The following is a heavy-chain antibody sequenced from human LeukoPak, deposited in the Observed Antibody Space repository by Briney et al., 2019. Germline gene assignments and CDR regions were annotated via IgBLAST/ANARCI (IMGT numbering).Heavy chain of an antibody. D-gene: IGHD6-19*01. CDR2: IDHSGST. CDR1: GGSFSGYY. CDR3: ARFGSGWYLYYFDY. Sequence: SETLSLTCAVYGGSFSGYYWSWIRQPPGKGLEWIGKIDHSGSTNYNPSLKSRVTISVDTSKNQFSLKLSSVTAADTAVYYCARFGSGWYLYYFDYWGQGTLVTVSS. J-gene: IGHJ4*02. V-gene: IGHV4-34*01.